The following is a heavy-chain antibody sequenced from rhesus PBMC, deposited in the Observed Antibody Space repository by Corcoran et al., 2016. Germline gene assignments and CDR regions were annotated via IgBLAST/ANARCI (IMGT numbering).Heavy chain of an antibody. CDR3: VRSNWGGCYNRFDV. Sequence: VQLVETGGGLVQPGGSLKLSCAASGFIFSSSGMSWARQAPGKGLEWVSAINGGWGSTYYADSVKGRFTISRDNSKNTLSLQMISLRTEDTAVYYCVRSNWGGCYNRFDVWGPGVLVTVSS. V-gene: IGHV3S5*01. CDR2: INGGWGST. D-gene: IGHD7-45*01. J-gene: IGHJ5-1*01. CDR1: GFIFSSSG.